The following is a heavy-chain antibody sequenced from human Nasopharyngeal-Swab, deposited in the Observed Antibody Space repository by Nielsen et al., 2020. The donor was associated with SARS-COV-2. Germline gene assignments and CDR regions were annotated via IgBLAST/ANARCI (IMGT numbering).Heavy chain of an antibody. J-gene: IGHJ4*02. CDR2: MNPNSGNT. CDR1: GYTFTSYD. D-gene: IGHD2-15*01. V-gene: IGHV1-8*01. CDR3: ARDSGYCSGGSCYPGDY. Sequence: ASVKVSCKASGYTFTSYDISWVRQATGQGLEWMGWMNPNSGNTGYAQKFQGRVTMTRDTSTSTVYMELSSLRSEDTAMHYCARDSGYCSGGSCYPGDYWGQGTLVTVSS.